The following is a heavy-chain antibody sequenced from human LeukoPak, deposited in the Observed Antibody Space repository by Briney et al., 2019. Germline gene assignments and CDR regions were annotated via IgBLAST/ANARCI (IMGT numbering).Heavy chain of an antibody. CDR2: MNPNSGNT. CDR3: ARGTDIAGLVP. D-gene: IGHD2-15*01. V-gene: IGHV1-8*03. Sequence: ASVKVSCKASGYTFTSYDINWVRQATGQGLEWMGWMNPNSGNTGYAQKFQGRVTITRNTSISTAYMELSSLRSDDTAVYYCARGTDIAGLVPWGQGTLVTVSS. J-gene: IGHJ4*02. CDR1: GYTFTSYD.